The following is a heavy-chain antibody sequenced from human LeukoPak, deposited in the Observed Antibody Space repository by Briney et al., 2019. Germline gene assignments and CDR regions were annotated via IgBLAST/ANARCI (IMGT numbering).Heavy chain of an antibody. D-gene: IGHD3-10*01. CDR2: ISAYSGDT. CDR1: GYIFTRCG. CDR3: ARDTRSSGRTYFDY. Sequence: ASVKVSCKASGYIFTRCGICWVRQAPGQGLEWMGWISAYSGDTDYAQTLQGRVTMTTDSSTRTAYMELRSLRSDDTAVYYCARDTRSSGRTYFDYWGQGTLVTVSS. J-gene: IGHJ4*02. V-gene: IGHV1-18*01.